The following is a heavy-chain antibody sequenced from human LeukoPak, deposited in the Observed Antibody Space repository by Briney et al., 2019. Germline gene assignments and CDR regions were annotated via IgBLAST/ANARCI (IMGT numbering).Heavy chain of an antibody. CDR2: INHSGST. V-gene: IGHV4-34*01. D-gene: IGHD3-10*01. CDR3: TRESGSAFFAH. CDR1: GGSFSGYY. J-gene: IGHJ4*02. Sequence: PSETLSLTCAVYGGSFSGYYWSWIRQPPGKGLEWIGEINHSGSTNYNPSLKSRVTISVDTSKNQFSLKLSSVTAADTAVYYCTRESGSAFFAHWGQGSLVTVSS.